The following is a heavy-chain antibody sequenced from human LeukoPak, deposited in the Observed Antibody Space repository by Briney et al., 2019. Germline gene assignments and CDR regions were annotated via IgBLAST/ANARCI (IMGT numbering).Heavy chain of an antibody. D-gene: IGHD6-13*01. V-gene: IGHV3-21*01. Sequence: PGGSLRLSCAASGFTFSSYSMNWVRQAPGKGLEWVSSISSSSSYIYYADSVKGRFTISRDNAKNSLYLQMNSLRAEDTAVYYCASWSGIVAAGQTFYYFDYWGQGTLVTVSS. J-gene: IGHJ4*02. CDR1: GFTFSSYS. CDR2: ISSSSSYI. CDR3: ASWSGIVAAGQTFYYFDY.